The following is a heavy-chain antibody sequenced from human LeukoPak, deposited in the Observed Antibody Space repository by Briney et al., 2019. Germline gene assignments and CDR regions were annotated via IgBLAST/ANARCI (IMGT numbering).Heavy chain of an antibody. CDR3: ARDRIYSSGWYGYFDY. Sequence: PGGSLRLSCAASGFTFSSYEMNWVRQAPGKGLEWVSYISSSGSTIYYADSVKGRFTISRDNAKNSLYLQMNSPRAEDTAVYYCARDRIYSSGWYGYFDYWGQGTLVTVSS. CDR2: ISSSGSTI. D-gene: IGHD6-19*01. V-gene: IGHV3-48*03. J-gene: IGHJ4*02. CDR1: GFTFSSYE.